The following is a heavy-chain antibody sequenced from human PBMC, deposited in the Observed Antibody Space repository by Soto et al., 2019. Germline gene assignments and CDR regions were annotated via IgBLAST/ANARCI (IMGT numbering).Heavy chain of an antibody. D-gene: IGHD3-3*01. CDR2: ISSNGGST. V-gene: IGHV3-64*01. J-gene: IGHJ4*02. CDR3: ARERAYYDFWSGYPD. CDR1: GFTFSSYA. Sequence: GGSLSLSCAASGFTFSSYAMHWVRQAPGKGLEYVSAISSNGGSTYYANSVKGRFTISRDNSKNTLYLQMGSLRAEDMAVYYCARERAYYDFWSGYPDWGQGTLVTVSS.